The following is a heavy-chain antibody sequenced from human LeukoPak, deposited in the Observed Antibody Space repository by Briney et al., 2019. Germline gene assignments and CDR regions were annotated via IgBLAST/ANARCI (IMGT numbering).Heavy chain of an antibody. V-gene: IGHV3-74*01. CDR3: ARNNWGIDE. CDR1: GFKFSNHW. D-gene: IGHD7-27*01. J-gene: IGHJ4*02. CDR2: INNDGSDT. Sequence: GGSLRLSCAPSGFKFSNHWMHWVRQSPGKGLVWVARINNDGSDTSHADSVEGRFTISRDNAANTLYLQMNSLRVEDTAMYFCARNNWGIDEWGQGTLVTVSS.